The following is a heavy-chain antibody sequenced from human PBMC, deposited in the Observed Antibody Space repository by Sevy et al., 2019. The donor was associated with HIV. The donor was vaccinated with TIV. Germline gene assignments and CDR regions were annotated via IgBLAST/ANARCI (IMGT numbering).Heavy chain of an antibody. V-gene: IGHV3-30-3*01. Sequence: GGSLRLSCAASGFTFSSYAMHWVRQAPGKGLEWVAVISYDGSKKYYADSVKGRFTISRDNSKNTLYLQMNSLRAEDTAVFYWARGRRYYYGSGSYSYYFDYWGQGTLVTVSS. CDR3: ARGRRYYYGSGSYSYYFDY. CDR1: GFTFSSYA. CDR2: ISYDGSKK. D-gene: IGHD3-10*01. J-gene: IGHJ4*02.